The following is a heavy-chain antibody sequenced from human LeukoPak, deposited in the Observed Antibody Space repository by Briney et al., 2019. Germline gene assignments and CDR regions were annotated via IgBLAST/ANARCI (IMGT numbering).Heavy chain of an antibody. V-gene: IGHV5-10-1*01. Sequence: GESLKISCKGSGYSFTSYWISWARQMPGKGLEWMGRIDPSDSYTNYSPSFQGHVTISADKSISTAYLQWSSLKASDTAMYYCALSFPGGTSFDYWGQGTLVTVSS. CDR3: ALSFPGGTSFDY. CDR1: GYSFTSYW. CDR2: IDPSDSYT. D-gene: IGHD1-1*01. J-gene: IGHJ4*02.